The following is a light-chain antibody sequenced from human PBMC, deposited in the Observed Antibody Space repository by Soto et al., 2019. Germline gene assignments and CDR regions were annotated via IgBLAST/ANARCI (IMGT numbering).Light chain of an antibody. CDR2: GAS. CDR3: QHYGSPLT. CDR1: KSVRSSY. V-gene: IGKV3-20*01. J-gene: IGKJ4*01. Sequence: EIVLTQSPGTLSLSPGGRATLSCRASKSVRSSYLAWYQQRPGQAPRLLIFGASFRATGIPDRFSGSGSGTDFTLTISRLEPEDFAVYYCQHYGSPLTFGGGTKVEIK.